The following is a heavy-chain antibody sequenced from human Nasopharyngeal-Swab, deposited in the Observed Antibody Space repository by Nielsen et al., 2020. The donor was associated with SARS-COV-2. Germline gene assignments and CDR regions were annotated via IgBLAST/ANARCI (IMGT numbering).Heavy chain of an antibody. Sequence: GGSLRLSCAASGFTFSSYSMNWVRQAPGKGLEWVSYISSSSSTIYYADSVKGRFTISRDNAKNSLYLQMNSLKDEDTAVYYCARDGYSSSWYAFDIWGQGTMVTVSS. J-gene: IGHJ3*02. CDR1: GFTFSSYS. D-gene: IGHD6-6*01. CDR3: ARDGYSSSWYAFDI. CDR2: ISSSSSTI. V-gene: IGHV3-48*02.